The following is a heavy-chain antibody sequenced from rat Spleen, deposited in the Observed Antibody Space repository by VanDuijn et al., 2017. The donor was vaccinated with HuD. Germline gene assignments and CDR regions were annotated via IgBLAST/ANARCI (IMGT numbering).Heavy chain of an antibody. Sequence: EVQLVESGGGLVQPGRSLKLSCATSGFTFSSFPMAWVRQAPKKGLEWVASISSGGGGTYYPDSVKGRFTISRDNAKSTLYLQVDSLRSEDTASYFCARHWGYDGYPSWFAYWGQGTLVTVSS. D-gene: IGHD1-12*03. V-gene: IGHV5-25*01. CDR1: GFTFSSFP. CDR2: ISSGGGGT. CDR3: ARHWGYDGYPSWFAY. J-gene: IGHJ3*01.